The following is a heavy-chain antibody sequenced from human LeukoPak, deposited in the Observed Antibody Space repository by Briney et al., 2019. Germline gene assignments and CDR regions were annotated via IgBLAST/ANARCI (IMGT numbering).Heavy chain of an antibody. V-gene: IGHV4-34*01. D-gene: IGHD3-16*01. CDR1: GGSFSGYY. Sequence: SETLSLTCAVYGGSFSGYYWSRIRQPPGKGLEWIGESNHSGSTNYNPSLKSRVTISVDTSKNQFSLKLSAVTVADTAVYYCARLGAISLDPWGQGTLVTVSS. CDR2: SNHSGST. J-gene: IGHJ5*02. CDR3: ARLGAISLDP.